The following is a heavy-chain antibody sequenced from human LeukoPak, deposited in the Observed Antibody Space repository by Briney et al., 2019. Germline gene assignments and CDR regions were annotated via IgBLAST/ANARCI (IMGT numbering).Heavy chain of an antibody. V-gene: IGHV1-69*05. D-gene: IGHD3-3*02. CDR1: GGTFSSYA. CDR3: ASFSHGYYFDY. Sequence: SVKVSCKASGGTFSSYAISWVRQAPGQGLEWMGGIIPIFDTANYAQKFQGRVTITTDESTSTAYMELSSLRSEDTTVYYCASFSHGYYFDYWGQGTLVTVSS. CDR2: IIPIFDTA. J-gene: IGHJ4*02.